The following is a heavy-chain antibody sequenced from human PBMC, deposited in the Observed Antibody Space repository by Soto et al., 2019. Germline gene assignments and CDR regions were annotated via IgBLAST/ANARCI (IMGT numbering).Heavy chain of an antibody. CDR3: ARGESGSYVFDY. V-gene: IGHV1-69*01. CDR1: GGTFSSYA. CDR2: IIPIFGTA. J-gene: IGHJ4*02. Sequence: QVQLVQSGAEVKKPRSSVKVSCKASGGTFSSYAISWVRQAPGHGLEWLGGIIPIFGTANYAQQFQGRVTITADESTSTAYMELSSLRSEDTAVYYCARGESGSYVFDYWGQGTLVTVSS. D-gene: IGHD1-26*01.